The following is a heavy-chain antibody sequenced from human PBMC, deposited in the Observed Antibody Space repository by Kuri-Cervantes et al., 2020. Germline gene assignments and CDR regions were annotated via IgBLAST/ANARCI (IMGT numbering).Heavy chain of an antibody. Sequence: GSLRLSCTVSGGSISSSSYYWGWIRQPPGKGLEWIGSIYYSGSTYYNPSLKSRVTISVDTSKNQFSLQLNSVTPEDTAVYYCARDRPKPGYSYGNDAFDIWGQGTMVTVSS. CDR3: ARDRPKPGYSYGNDAFDI. J-gene: IGHJ3*02. CDR1: GGSISSSSYY. D-gene: IGHD5-18*01. CDR2: IYYSGST. V-gene: IGHV4-39*02.